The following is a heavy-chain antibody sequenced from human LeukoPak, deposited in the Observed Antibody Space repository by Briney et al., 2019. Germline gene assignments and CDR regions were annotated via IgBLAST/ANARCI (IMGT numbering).Heavy chain of an antibody. CDR1: GYTFTAYF. J-gene: IGHJ4*02. Sequence: ASVKVSCKASGYTFTAYFMHWVRQAPGQGLEWMGRVNPNSGVTNSIQKFQGRVTMTRDTSISTAYMELSGLRSDDTAVYYCARQWPPNGYFATGGEETRFPVSS. CDR2: VNPNSGVT. V-gene: IGHV1-2*06. CDR3: ARQWPPNGYFAT. D-gene: IGHD6-19*01.